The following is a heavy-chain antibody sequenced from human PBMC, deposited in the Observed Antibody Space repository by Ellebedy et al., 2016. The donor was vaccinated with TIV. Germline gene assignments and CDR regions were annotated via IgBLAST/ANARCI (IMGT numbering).Heavy chain of an antibody. Sequence: GGSLRLSCAASGFTFSSYAMSWVRQAPGKGLEWVSSLSIRGDTTYYADSVRGRFTISRDNSENTLYLQMHGLRAEDTAVYYCGRDLSGGADFWGQGTLATVSS. CDR2: LSIRGDTT. CDR1: GFTFSSYA. V-gene: IGHV3-23*01. CDR3: GRDLSGGADF. J-gene: IGHJ4*02. D-gene: IGHD1-26*01.